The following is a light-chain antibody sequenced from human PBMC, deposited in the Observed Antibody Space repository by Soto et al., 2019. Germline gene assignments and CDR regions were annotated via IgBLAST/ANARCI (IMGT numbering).Light chain of an antibody. Sequence: QSVLTQPPSVSGAPGQRVTISCTGSRSNIGAGYDVHWYQQLPGTAPKLLIYGNSNRPSGVPDRFSGSKSGTSASLAITGLQAEDAADYYCQSYDSSLSGWVFGGGTKVTVL. CDR3: QSYDSSLSGWV. J-gene: IGLJ3*02. CDR2: GNS. V-gene: IGLV1-40*01. CDR1: RSNIGAGYD.